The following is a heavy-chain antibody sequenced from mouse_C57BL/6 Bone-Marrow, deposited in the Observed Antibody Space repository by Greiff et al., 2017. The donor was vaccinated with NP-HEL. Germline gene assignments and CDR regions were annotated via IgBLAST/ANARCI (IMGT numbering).Heavy chain of an antibody. CDR2: ISNLAYSI. V-gene: IGHV5-15*01. D-gene: IGHD1-1*01. Sequence: EVMLVESGGDLVKPGGSLKLSCAASGFTFSDYGMAWVRQAPRKGPEWVAFISNLAYSIYYADTVTGRFTLSRENAKNTLYLEMSSLRSEDTAMYYCARLTTVVDWYFDVWGTGTTVTVSS. J-gene: IGHJ1*03. CDR1: GFTFSDYG. CDR3: ARLTTVVDWYFDV.